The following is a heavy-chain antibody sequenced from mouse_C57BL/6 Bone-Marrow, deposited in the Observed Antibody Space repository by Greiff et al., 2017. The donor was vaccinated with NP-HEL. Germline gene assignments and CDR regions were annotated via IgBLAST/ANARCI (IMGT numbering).Heavy chain of an antibody. CDR3: ARDHDYDAVWFAY. J-gene: IGHJ3*01. Sequence: DVKLQESGEGLVKPGGSLKLSCAASGFTFSSYAMSWVRQTPEKRLEWVAYISDGGSYTYYPDNVKGRFTISRDNAKNNLYLQMSHLKSEDTAMYYCARDHDYDAVWFAYWGQGTLVTVSA. CDR1: GFTFSSYA. D-gene: IGHD2-4*01. V-gene: IGHV5-4*01. CDR2: ISDGGSYT.